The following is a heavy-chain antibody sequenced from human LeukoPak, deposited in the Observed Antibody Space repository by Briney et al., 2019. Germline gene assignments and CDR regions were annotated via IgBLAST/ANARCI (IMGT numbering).Heavy chain of an antibody. CDR2: ISASGGTT. CDR1: GFTFSSYA. CDR3: AKERAYSGSYYFDY. V-gene: IGHV3-23*01. D-gene: IGHD1-26*01. J-gene: IGHJ4*02. Sequence: GSLRLSCAASGFTFSSYAMSWVRQAPGKGLEWVSAISASGGTTYYADSVKGRFTISRDNSKDTLYLQMNSLGAEDTAVYYCAKERAYSGSYYFDYWGQGTLVTVSS.